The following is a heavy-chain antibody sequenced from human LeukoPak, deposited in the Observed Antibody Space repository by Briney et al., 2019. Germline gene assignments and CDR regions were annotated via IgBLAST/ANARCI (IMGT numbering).Heavy chain of an antibody. J-gene: IGHJ4*02. V-gene: IGHV1-2*02. CDR3: ARGGSGYQLPEFDY. Sequence: ASVKVSCKASGYTFTGYYMHWVRQAPGQGLEWMGWINPNSGGTNYAQKFQGSVTMTRDTSISTAYMELSRLRSDDTAVYYCARGGSGYQLPEFDYWGQGTLVTVSS. D-gene: IGHD2-2*01. CDR2: INPNSGGT. CDR1: GYTFTGYY.